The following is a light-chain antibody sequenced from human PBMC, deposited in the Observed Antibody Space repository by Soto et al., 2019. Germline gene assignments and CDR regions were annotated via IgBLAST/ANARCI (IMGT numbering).Light chain of an antibody. CDR1: QSISSR. CDR3: QQYSTYART. V-gene: IGKV1-5*03. J-gene: IGKJ1*01. CDR2: KAS. Sequence: DIQMTQSPSTLSASLGDRVTITCRASQSISSRLAWYQQKPGKAPNLLIYKASSLESGVPSRFSGSGSGTDFTLTISSQQPDDFATYYCQQYSTYARTFGQGPKVETK.